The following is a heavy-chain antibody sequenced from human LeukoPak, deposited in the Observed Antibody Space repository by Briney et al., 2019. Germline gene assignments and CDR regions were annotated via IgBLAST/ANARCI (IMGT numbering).Heavy chain of an antibody. D-gene: IGHD1-26*01. CDR2: ISSSSSYI. Sequence: PGGSLRLSCADSGFTFSSYSMNWVRQAPGKGLEWVSSISSSSSYIYYADSVKGRFTISRDNAKNSLYLQMNSLRAEDTAVYYCARLPLLGVAFDIWGQGAMVTVSS. J-gene: IGHJ3*02. CDR3: ARLPLLGVAFDI. CDR1: GFTFSSYS. V-gene: IGHV3-21*01.